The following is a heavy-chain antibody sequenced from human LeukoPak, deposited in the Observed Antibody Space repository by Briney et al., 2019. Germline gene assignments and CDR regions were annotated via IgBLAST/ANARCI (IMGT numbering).Heavy chain of an antibody. CDR2: INHSGST. CDR3: ARLDYDSSGYSQPLYWYFDL. V-gene: IGHV4-34*01. J-gene: IGHJ2*01. Sequence: SETLSLTCAVYGGSFSGYYWSWIRQPPGKGLEWIGEINHSGSTNYNPSLKSRVTISVDTSKNQFSLKLSSVTAADTAVYYCARLDYDSSGYSQPLYWYFDLWGRGTLVTVSS. CDR1: GGSFSGYY. D-gene: IGHD3-22*01.